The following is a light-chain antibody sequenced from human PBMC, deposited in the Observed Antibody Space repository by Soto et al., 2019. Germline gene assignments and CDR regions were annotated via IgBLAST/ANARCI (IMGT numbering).Light chain of an antibody. CDR1: QSIRIN. CDR3: QQYNSWRQIT. J-gene: IGKJ5*01. CDR2: GAS. V-gene: IGKV3-15*01. Sequence: EIVMTQSPATLSVSPGERATLSCRASQSIRINVDWYQQRPGQAPRLLSYGASTRATGSPARFSGSGSGTEYTLTISSLDSEDSAVYYCQQYNSWRQITFGQGTRLEIK.